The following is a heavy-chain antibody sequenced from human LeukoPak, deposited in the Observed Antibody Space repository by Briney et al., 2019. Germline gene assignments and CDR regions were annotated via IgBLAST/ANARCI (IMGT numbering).Heavy chain of an antibody. Sequence: PGGSLRLSCAATGFTFSSYSMSWVRQAPGKGLEWVSYISSSSSYTNYADSVKGRFTISRDNAKNSLYLQMNSLRAEDTAVYYCATFGEYPGVDYWGQGTLVTVSS. V-gene: IGHV3-21*05. D-gene: IGHD3-10*01. CDR1: GFTFSSYS. J-gene: IGHJ4*02. CDR3: ATFGEYPGVDY. CDR2: ISSSSSYT.